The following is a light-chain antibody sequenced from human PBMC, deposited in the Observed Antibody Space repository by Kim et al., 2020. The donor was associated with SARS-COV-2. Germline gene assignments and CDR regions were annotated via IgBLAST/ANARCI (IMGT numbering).Light chain of an antibody. CDR3: QQYGSSPGYT. CDR2: GAS. J-gene: IGKJ2*01. CDR1: QSVSSSY. Sequence: SPGERASLSCTASQSVSSSYLAWYQQKPGQAPRLLIYGASSRATGIPDRFSGSGSGTDFTLTISRLEPEDFAVYYCQQYGSSPGYTFGQGTKLEI. V-gene: IGKV3-20*01.